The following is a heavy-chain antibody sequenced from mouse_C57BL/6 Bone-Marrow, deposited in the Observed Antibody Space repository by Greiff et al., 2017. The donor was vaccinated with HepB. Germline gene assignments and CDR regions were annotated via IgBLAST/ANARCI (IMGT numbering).Heavy chain of an antibody. CDR1: GYTFTDYY. D-gene: IGHD2-3*01. CDR3: ARKGRGLLIAWFAY. J-gene: IGHJ3*01. Sequence: QVQLQQSGPELVKPGASVKISCKASGYTFTDYYINWVKQRPGQGLEWIGWIFPGSGSTYYNEKFKGKATLTVDKSSSTAYMLLSSLTSEDSAVYVCARKGRGLLIAWFAYWGQGTLVTVSA. V-gene: IGHV1-75*01. CDR2: IFPGSGST.